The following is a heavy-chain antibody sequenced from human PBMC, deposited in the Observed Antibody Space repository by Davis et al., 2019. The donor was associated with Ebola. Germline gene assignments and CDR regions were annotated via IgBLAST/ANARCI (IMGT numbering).Heavy chain of an antibody. CDR3: TRAQMPTSSDY. CDR1: GYSFTTYW. D-gene: IGHD2-2*01. CDR2: IYPGDSDT. J-gene: IGHJ4*02. Sequence: GESLKISCKGSGYSFTTYWIAWVRQMPAKGLEWMGIIYPGDSDTRYSPSFEGQVTISVDKSISTAYLQWSSLKASDTSLYYCTRAQMPTSSDYWGQGTLVTVSS. V-gene: IGHV5-51*01.